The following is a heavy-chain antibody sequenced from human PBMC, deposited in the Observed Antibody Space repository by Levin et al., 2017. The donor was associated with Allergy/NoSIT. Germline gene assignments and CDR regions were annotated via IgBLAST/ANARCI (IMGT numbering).Heavy chain of an antibody. J-gene: IGHJ4*02. Sequence: GGSLRLSCKGSGYSFTSYWISWVRQMPGKGLEWMGRIDPSDSYTSYSPSFQGHVTISADKSINTAYLQWSSLKASDTAMYYCARSTPDCTGGTCYFDYWGQGTLVTVSS. CDR3: ARSTPDCTGGTCYFDY. CDR1: GYSFTSYW. V-gene: IGHV5-10-1*01. CDR2: IDPSDSYT. D-gene: IGHD2-8*02.